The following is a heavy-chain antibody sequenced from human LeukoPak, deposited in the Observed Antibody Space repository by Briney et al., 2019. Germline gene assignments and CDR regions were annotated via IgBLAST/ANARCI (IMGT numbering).Heavy chain of an antibody. CDR3: AREQQGLPQNPFDY. Sequence: PSETLSLTCAVYGGSFSGYYWSWIRQPPGKGLEWIGEINHSGSTNYNPSLKSRVTISVDTSKNQFSLKLSSVTAADTAVYYCAREQQGLPQNPFDYWGQGTLVTVSS. D-gene: IGHD6-13*01. CDR1: GGSFSGYY. J-gene: IGHJ4*02. CDR2: INHSGST. V-gene: IGHV4-34*01.